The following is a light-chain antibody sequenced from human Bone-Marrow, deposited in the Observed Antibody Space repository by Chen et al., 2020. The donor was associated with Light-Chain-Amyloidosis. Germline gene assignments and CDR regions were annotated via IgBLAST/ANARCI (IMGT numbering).Light chain of an antibody. CDR3: QSADSSGTYEVI. V-gene: IGLV3-25*03. CDR2: RDT. CDR1: DLPTKY. J-gene: IGLJ2*01. Sequence: SYEPTQPPSVSVSPGQTARLTCAGDDLPTKYAYWYQQKPGQAPVLVIHRDTERPSGLSERFSGSSSGTTATLTISGVQAEDEADYHCQSADSSGTYEVIFGGGTKLTVL.